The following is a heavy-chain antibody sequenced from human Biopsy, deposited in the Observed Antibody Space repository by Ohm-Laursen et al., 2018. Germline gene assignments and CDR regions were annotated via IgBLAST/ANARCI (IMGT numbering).Heavy chain of an antibody. CDR2: FAPENGKT. Sequence: ASVKVSCKVSGCAVTEFSMHWVRQAPGKGLEWMGGFAPENGKTIYAQRFQGRVTMTEDTSTDTAYMELSSLRSEDTAVYYCAADINVWNVNYWGQGTQITVSS. CDR1: GCAVTEFS. V-gene: IGHV1-24*01. D-gene: IGHD1-1*01. CDR3: AADINVWNVNY. J-gene: IGHJ4*02.